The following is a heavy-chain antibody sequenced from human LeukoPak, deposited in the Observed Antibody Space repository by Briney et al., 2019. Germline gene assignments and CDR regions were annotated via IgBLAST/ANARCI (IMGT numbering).Heavy chain of an antibody. D-gene: IGHD1-26*01. CDR2: ISYDGSNK. CDR1: GFTFSSYA. V-gene: IGHV3-30*04. Sequence: GRSLRLSCAASGFTFSSYAMHWVRQAPGKGLEWVAVISYDGSNKYYADSVKGRFTISRDNSKNTLYLQMNSLRAEATAVYYCARGSGGATPPCDYWGQGTLVTVSS. CDR3: ARGSGGATPPCDY. J-gene: IGHJ4*02.